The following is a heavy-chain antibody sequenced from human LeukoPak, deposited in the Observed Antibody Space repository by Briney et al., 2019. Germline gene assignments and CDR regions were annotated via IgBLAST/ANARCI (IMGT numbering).Heavy chain of an antibody. V-gene: IGHV4-61*02. Sequence: PSETLSLTCTVSGASISSGSYSWSWIRQPAGKGLEWIGRIYNSGSTNYNPSPKSRVTISVDTSKNQFSLKLSSVTAADTAVYYCARAVTSSSSWYKWVNWFDPWGQGTLVTVSS. CDR2: IYNSGST. J-gene: IGHJ5*02. CDR1: GASISSGSYS. D-gene: IGHD6-13*01. CDR3: ARAVTSSSSWYKWVNWFDP.